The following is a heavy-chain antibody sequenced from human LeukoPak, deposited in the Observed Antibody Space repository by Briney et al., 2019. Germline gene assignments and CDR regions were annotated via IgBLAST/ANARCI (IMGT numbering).Heavy chain of an antibody. D-gene: IGHD6-19*01. CDR1: GGSISSYY. Sequence: PSETLSLTCTVSGGSISSYYWSWIRQPPGKGLEWIGYIYYSGSTNYNPSLKSRVTISVDTSKNQFSLKLSSVTAADTAVYYCAGEGAVAGFDYWGQGTLVTVSS. CDR2: IYYSGST. CDR3: AGEGAVAGFDY. V-gene: IGHV4-59*01. J-gene: IGHJ4*02.